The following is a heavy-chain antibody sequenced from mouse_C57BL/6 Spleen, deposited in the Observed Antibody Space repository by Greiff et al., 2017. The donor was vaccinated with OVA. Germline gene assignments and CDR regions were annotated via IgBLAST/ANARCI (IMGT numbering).Heavy chain of an antibody. Sequence: QVQLKQSGAELARPGASVKLSCKASGYTFTSYGISWVKQRTGQGLEWIGEIYPRSGNTYYTETFKGKATLTADKSSSTAYMELRSLTSEDSAVYLCARGPGYFDYWGQGTTLTVSS. CDR3: ARGPGYFDY. J-gene: IGHJ2*01. V-gene: IGHV1-81*01. CDR1: GYTFTSYG. CDR2: IYPRSGNT.